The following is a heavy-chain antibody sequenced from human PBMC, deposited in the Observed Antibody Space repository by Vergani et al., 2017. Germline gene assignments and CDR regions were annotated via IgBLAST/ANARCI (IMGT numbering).Heavy chain of an antibody. V-gene: IGHV4-4*07. CDR1: GGSISSYY. J-gene: IGHJ6*02. Sequence: QVQLQESGPGLVKPSETLSLTCTVSGGSISSYYWSWIRQPAGKGLEWSGRIYTSGSTNYNPSLKSRVTMSVDTSKNQFSLKLSSVTAADTAVYYCAREGDTTTYYYYYGMDVWGQGTTVTVSS. CDR2: IYTSGST. D-gene: IGHD5-18*01. CDR3: AREGDTTTYYYYYGMDV.